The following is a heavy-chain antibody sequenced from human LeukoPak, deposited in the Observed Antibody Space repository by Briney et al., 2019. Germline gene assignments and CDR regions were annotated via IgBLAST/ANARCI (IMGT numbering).Heavy chain of an antibody. V-gene: IGHV3-23*01. J-gene: IGHJ3*02. CDR3: AKALPVVAAKGNACDI. D-gene: IGHD2-15*01. CDR1: GFTFSSYA. Sequence: GGSLRLSCAASGFTFSSYAMSWVRQAPGKGLEWVSAISGSGGSTYYADSVKGRFTISRDNSKNTLYLQMNSLRAEDTAVYYCAKALPVVAAKGNACDIWGQGTMVTVSS. CDR2: ISGSGGST.